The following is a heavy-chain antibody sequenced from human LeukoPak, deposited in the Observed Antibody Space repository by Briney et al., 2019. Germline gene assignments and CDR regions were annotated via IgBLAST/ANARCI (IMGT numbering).Heavy chain of an antibody. Sequence: GGSLRLSCAASGFTFSDYYMSWIRQAPGKGLEWVSYISSSGSTIYYADSVKGRFTISRDNSKNTLYLQMNSLRAEDTAVYYCARDVVVTNYLDYWGQGTLVTVSS. J-gene: IGHJ4*02. CDR2: ISSSGSTI. CDR3: ARDVVVTNYLDY. CDR1: GFTFSDYY. D-gene: IGHD3-22*01. V-gene: IGHV3-11*04.